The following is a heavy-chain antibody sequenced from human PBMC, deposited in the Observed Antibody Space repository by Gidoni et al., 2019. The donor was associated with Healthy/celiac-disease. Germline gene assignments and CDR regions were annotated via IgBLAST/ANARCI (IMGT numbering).Heavy chain of an antibody. CDR2: IYYSGST. CDR3: ARQFSGWFDP. J-gene: IGHJ5*02. V-gene: IGHV4-39*01. CDR1: GGSISSSSYY. Sequence: QRQLQESGPGLGKPSETLSLTCTVSGGSISSSSYYWGWIRQPPGKGLEWIGSIYYSGSTYYNPSLKSRVTISVDTSKNQFSLKLSSVTAADTAVYYCARQFSGWFDPWGQGTLVTVSS. D-gene: IGHD3-3*02.